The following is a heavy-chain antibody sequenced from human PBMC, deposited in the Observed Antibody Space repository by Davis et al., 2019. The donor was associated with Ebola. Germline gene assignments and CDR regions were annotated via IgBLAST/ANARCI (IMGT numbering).Heavy chain of an antibody. Sequence: SETLSLTCAVYGGSFSGYYWSWIRQPPGKGLECSGEITHSGSTNYNPSLKSRVTISVDTSKNQFSLKLSSVAAADTAVYYCARGRDFWRNWGQGTLDTVSS. CDR2: ITHSGST. V-gene: IGHV4-34*01. J-gene: IGHJ4*02. CDR3: ARGRDFWRN. CDR1: GGSFSGYY. D-gene: IGHD3-3*01.